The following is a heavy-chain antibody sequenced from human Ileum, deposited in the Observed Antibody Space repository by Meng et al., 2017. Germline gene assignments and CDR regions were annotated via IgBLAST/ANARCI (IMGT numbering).Heavy chain of an antibody. CDR3: ARDKGVTALDQ. CDR2: IWSDGRSQ. D-gene: IGHD5-18*01. CDR1: GIPFSASG. V-gene: IGHV3-33*01. J-gene: IGHJ5*02. Sequence: GWSGVGVVQPGTPLRLSCAASGIPFSASGMHWVRQAPGKGLEWVAMIWSDGRSQYYSDSVKGRFTISRDNSKNMVYLQMSGLRAEDTALYYCARDKGVTALDQWGQGSLVTVSS.